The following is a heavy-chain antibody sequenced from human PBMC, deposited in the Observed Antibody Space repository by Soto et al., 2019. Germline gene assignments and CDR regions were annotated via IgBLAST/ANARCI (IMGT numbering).Heavy chain of an antibody. CDR3: ARDKAVHNWNSSPVGLGYYYGMDV. D-gene: IGHD1-7*01. Sequence: SVKVSCKASGGTFSSYAISWVRQAPGQGLEWMGRIIPIFGTANYAQKFQGRVTITADESTSTAYMELSSLRSEDTAVYYCARDKAVHNWNSSPVGLGYYYGMDVWGQGTTVTVSS. J-gene: IGHJ6*02. V-gene: IGHV1-69*13. CDR2: IIPIFGTA. CDR1: GGTFSSYA.